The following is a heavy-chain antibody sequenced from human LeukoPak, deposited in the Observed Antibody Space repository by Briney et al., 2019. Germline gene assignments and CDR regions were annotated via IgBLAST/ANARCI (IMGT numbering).Heavy chain of an antibody. V-gene: IGHV3-48*01. Sequence: PGGSLRLSCAASGFTFSSYSMNWVRQAPGKGLEWVSYISSSSSTIYYADSVKGRFTISRDNAKNSLYLQINSLRAEDTAVYHCARDRDPQQPRFAFDIWGQGTMVTVSS. D-gene: IGHD6-13*01. J-gene: IGHJ3*02. CDR3: ARDRDPQQPRFAFDI. CDR1: GFTFSSYS. CDR2: ISSSSSTI.